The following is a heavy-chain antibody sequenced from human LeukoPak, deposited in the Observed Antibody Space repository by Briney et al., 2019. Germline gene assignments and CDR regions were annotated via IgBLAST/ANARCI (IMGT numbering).Heavy chain of an antibody. J-gene: IGHJ4*02. Sequence: GGSLRLSCAASGFTFSSYGMHWVRQAPGKGLEWVAFIRYDGSNKYYADSVKGRFTISRDNSKNTLYLQMNSLRAEDTAVYYCARDDILTGSYSQDYWGQGTLVTVSS. CDR1: GFTFSSYG. V-gene: IGHV3-30*02. D-gene: IGHD3-9*01. CDR2: IRYDGSNK. CDR3: ARDDILTGSYSQDY.